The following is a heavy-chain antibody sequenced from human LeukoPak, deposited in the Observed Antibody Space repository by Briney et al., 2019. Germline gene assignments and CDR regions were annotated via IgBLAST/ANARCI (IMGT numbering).Heavy chain of an antibody. J-gene: IGHJ6*03. CDR3: ARDGGESYDFWSGYYGAYYYYYMDV. V-gene: IGHV1-18*01. CDR2: ISAYNGNT. D-gene: IGHD3-3*01. Sequence: ASVKVSCKASGYTFTSYGISWVRQAPGQGLEWMGWISAYNGNTNYAQKLQGRVTMTTDTSTSTAYMELRSLRSDDTAVYYCARDGGESYDFWSGYYGAYYYYYMDVWGKGTTVTVSS. CDR1: GYTFTSYG.